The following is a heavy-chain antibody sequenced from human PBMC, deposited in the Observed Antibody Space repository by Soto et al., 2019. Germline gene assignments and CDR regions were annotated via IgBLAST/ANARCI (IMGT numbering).Heavy chain of an antibody. V-gene: IGHV3-15*01. J-gene: IGHJ4*02. CDR1: GCMFSSAW. CDR2: IKSTKDGGAR. Sequence: EVQVVESGGDLVEPGGSLRLSCVTSGCMFSSAWMSWVRQAPGKGLEWVARIKSTKDGGARDYAAPVNGRFSISRDDSKSTVYLQMNSLRAEDTALYYCVEGWNDFWGQGTLVTVSS. CDR3: VEGWNDF. D-gene: IGHD1-1*01.